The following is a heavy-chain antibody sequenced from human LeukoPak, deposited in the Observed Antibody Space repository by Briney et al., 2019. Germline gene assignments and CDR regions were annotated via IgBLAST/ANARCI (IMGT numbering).Heavy chain of an antibody. CDR3: ARGAETYYYGSGSLIDH. V-gene: IGHV4-34*01. Sequence: SETLSLTCAVYGGSLSGNYWSWIRQPPGKGLEWIGEINHSGRTNYNPSLKSRVTISADTSKNQFSLKLTSVTAADTAVYYCARGAETYYYGSGSLIDHWGQGTLVTVSS. CDR2: INHSGRT. J-gene: IGHJ4*02. D-gene: IGHD3-10*01. CDR1: GGSLSGNY.